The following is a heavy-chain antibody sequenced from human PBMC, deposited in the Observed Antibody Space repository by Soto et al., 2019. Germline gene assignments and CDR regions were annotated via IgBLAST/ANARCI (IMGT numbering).Heavy chain of an antibody. V-gene: IGHV3-73*01. CDR2: IRSKANSYAT. J-gene: IGHJ5*02. Sequence: GSLGPPCAASGCTFSGSAMHGVRQASGKGLEWVGSIRSKANSYATAYAASVKGRFTISTDDSKNTAYLQMNSLKTEDTAVYYCTSWGIAAAVISWGQGTLVTVSS. CDR1: GCTFSGSA. CDR3: TSWGIAAAVIS. D-gene: IGHD6-13*01.